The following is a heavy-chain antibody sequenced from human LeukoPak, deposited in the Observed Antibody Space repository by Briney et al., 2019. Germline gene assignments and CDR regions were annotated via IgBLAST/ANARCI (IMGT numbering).Heavy chain of an antibody. J-gene: IGHJ4*02. D-gene: IGHD3-10*01. CDR3: ARLGSGSYDY. V-gene: IGHV3-64*01. CDR2: ISSNGGST. CDR1: GLTFSSYA. Sequence: GGSLRLSCAASGLTFSSYAMHWVRQAPGKGLEYVSAISSNGGSTYYANSVKGRFTISRDNSKNTLYLQMGSLRAEDMAVYYCARLGSGSYDYWGQGTLVTVSS.